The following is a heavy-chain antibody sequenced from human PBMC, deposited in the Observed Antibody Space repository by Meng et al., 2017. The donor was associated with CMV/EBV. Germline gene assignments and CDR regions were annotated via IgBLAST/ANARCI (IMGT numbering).Heavy chain of an antibody. CDR2: ISSSRSYI. V-gene: IGHV3-21*01. CDR3: ARDLPLEWLIYWYFDL. CDR1: GVTFSSYS. J-gene: IGHJ2*01. Sequence: SGVTFSSYSMHWVRPAPGKGLEWVSSISSSRSYIYYADSVKGRFTISRDNAKNSLYLQMNSLRAEDTAVYYCARDLPLEWLIYWYFDLWGRGTLVTVSS. D-gene: IGHD3-3*01.